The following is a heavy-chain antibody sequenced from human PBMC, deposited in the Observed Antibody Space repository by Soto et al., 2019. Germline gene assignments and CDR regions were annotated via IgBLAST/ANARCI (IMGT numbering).Heavy chain of an antibody. CDR3: ARESSSTVTTGGGGSAKDY. D-gene: IGHD4-17*01. CDR1: GLTFSNYA. Sequence: QVHLVESGGGVVQPGRSLRLSCAASGLTFSNYAMHWVRQAPGKGLEWVAFISYDGTNRCYPDSVKGRFTIPRDNSKNTLYLQMNRLKTEDTAVYYCARESSSTVTTGGGGSAKDYWGQGTLVTVSS. CDR2: ISYDGTNR. J-gene: IGHJ4*02. V-gene: IGHV3-30-3*01.